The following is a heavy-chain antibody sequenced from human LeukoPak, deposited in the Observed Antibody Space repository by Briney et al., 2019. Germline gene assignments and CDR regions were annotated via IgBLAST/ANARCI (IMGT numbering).Heavy chain of an antibody. J-gene: IGHJ4*02. CDR3: ARDPGSSAFDY. CDR2: INQDESVK. D-gene: IGHD5/OR15-5a*01. CDR1: GLTLNNYW. V-gene: IGHV3-7*01. Sequence: GGSLTLSCSACGLTLNNYWMTWVRQAPGKGLEFVANINQDESVKNYVDSVKGRFTISRDNAENSLHLQMNSLRVEDTSVYYCARDPGSSAFDYWGQGTLVTVSS.